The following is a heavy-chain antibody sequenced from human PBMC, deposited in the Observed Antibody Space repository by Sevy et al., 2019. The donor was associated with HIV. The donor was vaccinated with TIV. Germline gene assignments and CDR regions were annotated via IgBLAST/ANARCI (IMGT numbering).Heavy chain of an antibody. D-gene: IGHD3-3*01. Sequence: ASVKVSCKASGYTFTSYGISWVRQAPRQGLEWMGWISAYNGNTNYAQKLQGRVTMTTDTSTSTAYMELRSLRSDDTAVYYCARSGDYDFWSGYYNHYYYYYGMDVWGQGTTVTVSS. CDR1: GYTFTSYG. CDR2: ISAYNGNT. J-gene: IGHJ6*02. V-gene: IGHV1-18*01. CDR3: ARSGDYDFWSGYYNHYYYYYGMDV.